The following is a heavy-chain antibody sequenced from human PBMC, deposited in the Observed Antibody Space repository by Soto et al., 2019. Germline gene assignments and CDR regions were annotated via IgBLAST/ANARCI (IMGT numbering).Heavy chain of an antibody. CDR3: ASEMAFDQSSGPGGYYYYYGMDV. Sequence: LSLTCTVSGGSVSSGSYYWSWIRQPPGKGLEWIGYIYYSGSTNYNPSLKSRVTISVDTSKNQFSLKLSSVTAADTAVYYCASEMAFDQSSGPGGYYYYYGMDVWGQGTTVTVSS. V-gene: IGHV4-61*01. D-gene: IGHD3-22*01. CDR1: GGSVSSGSYY. CDR2: IYYSGST. J-gene: IGHJ6*02.